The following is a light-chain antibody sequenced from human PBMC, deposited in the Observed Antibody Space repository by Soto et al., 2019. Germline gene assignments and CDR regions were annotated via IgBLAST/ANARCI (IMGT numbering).Light chain of an antibody. V-gene: IGLV4-60*03. CDR2: LEGSGSY. Sequence: QSVLTQSSSASASLGSSVKLTCTLSSGHSSYIIAWHQQQPGKAPRYLMKLEGSGSYNKGSGVPDRFSGSSSGADRYLTISNLQSEDEADYYCENWDSNSHVVFGGGPKLTVL. J-gene: IGLJ2*01. CDR3: ENWDSNSHVV. CDR1: SGHSSYI.